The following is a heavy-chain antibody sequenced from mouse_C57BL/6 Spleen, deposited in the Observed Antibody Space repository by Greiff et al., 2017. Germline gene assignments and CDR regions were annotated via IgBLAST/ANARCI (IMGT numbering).Heavy chain of an antibody. V-gene: IGHV14-2*01. CDR2: IDPEDGET. J-gene: IGHJ4*01. CDR3: ARDYCLEELAMDY. CDR1: GFNINDYY. Sequence: EVQLQQSGAELVKPGASVKLSCTASGFNINDYYMHWVKQRTEQGLEWIGRIDPEDGETKYAPKFQGKATITADTSSNPAYLQLSSLTSEDTAVDYCARDYCLEELAMDYWGQGTSVTVSS. D-gene: IGHD2-13*01.